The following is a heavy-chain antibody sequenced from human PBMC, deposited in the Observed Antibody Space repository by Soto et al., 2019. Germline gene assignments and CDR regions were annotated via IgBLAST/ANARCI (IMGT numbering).Heavy chain of an antibody. CDR3: ARESGGATATLDYYYFYMDV. CDR2: INPNRGVT. Sequence: QVQLVQSGAEVKEPGASVTVSCRASGDRFTDYYMHWVRQAPGQGLEWMGWINPNRGVTKYAQKFQGWVTMTRDTYIRTVYMQLSRLGFDDTAIYYCARESGGATATLDYYYFYMDVWGTGTTVTVSS. V-gene: IGHV1-2*04. CDR1: GDRFTDYY. D-gene: IGHD5-12*01. J-gene: IGHJ6*03.